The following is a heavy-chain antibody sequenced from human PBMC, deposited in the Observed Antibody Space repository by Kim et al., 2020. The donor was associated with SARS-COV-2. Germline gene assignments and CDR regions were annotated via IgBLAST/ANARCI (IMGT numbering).Heavy chain of an antibody. D-gene: IGHD3-22*01. CDR3: ARGGLDDSSGYYSDAFDI. V-gene: IGHV3-30*07. Sequence: VKGPFTISRDNSKNPLYLQMNSLRAEDTAVYYCARGGLDDSSGYYSDAFDIWGQGTMVTVSS. J-gene: IGHJ3*02.